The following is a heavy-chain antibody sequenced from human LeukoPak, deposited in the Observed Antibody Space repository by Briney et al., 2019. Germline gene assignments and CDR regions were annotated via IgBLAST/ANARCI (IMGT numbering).Heavy chain of an antibody. CDR2: ISYTGST. CDR1: GASIRSSY. CDR3: VRQSRIFGVTRPGYMDV. V-gene: IGHV4-59*08. Sequence: SETLSLACTVSGASIRSSYWSWIRQPPGKGLEWIGYISYTGSTNYNPSLKSRVSLSVDTSKNQLTAADTAMYWCVRQSRIFGVTRPGYMDVWGKGIMVSVSS. D-gene: IGHD3-3*01. J-gene: IGHJ6*03.